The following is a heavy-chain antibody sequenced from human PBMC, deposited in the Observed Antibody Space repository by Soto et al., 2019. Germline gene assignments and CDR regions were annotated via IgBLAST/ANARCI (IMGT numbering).Heavy chain of an antibody. Sequence: GGSLRLSCAASGSTFSSYGIHWVRQAPGKGLEWVAVISYDGSDEYYADSVKGRFTISRDNSKNTLYLQMNSLRAEDTAVYYCVKYGQKQGGAIYYYYGMDVWGQGTTVTVSS. V-gene: IGHV3-30*18. CDR1: GSTFSSYG. CDR2: ISYDGSDE. CDR3: VKYGQKQGGAIYYYYGMDV. J-gene: IGHJ6*02. D-gene: IGHD3-10*01.